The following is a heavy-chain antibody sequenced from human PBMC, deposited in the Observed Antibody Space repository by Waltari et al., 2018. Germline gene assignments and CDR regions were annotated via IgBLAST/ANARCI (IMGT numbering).Heavy chain of an antibody. CDR3: ALHGGRWREHAFDI. CDR1: GGSFSGSY. J-gene: IGHJ3*02. Sequence: QVQLQQWGAGLLKPSATLSLTCAAYGGSFSGSYWSWIRKPPGKGLEWIGESNHSGSTNYNPTLKRRVTIEVDKTKNEFTLKLSDATDAATADYYCALHGGRWREHAFDIWGQGTMVTVSS. CDR2: SNHSGST. V-gene: IGHV4-34*01. D-gene: IGHD3-16*01.